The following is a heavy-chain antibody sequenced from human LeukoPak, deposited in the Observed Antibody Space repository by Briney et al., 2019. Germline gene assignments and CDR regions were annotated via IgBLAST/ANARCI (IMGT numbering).Heavy chain of an antibody. V-gene: IGHV4-39*07. J-gene: IGHJ4*02. CDR1: GGSISSSSYY. D-gene: IGHD6-19*01. CDR3: ARVQYSSGWPRIDY. CDR2: IYYSGST. Sequence: SETLSLTCTVSGGSISSSSYYWGWIRQPPGKGLEWIGSIYYSGSTYYNPSLKSRVTISVDTSKNQFSLKLSSVTAADTAVYYCARVQYSSGWPRIDYWGQGTLVTVSS.